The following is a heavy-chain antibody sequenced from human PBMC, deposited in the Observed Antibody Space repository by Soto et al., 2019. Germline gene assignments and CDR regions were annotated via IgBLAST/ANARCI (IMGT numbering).Heavy chain of an antibody. J-gene: IGHJ6*02. Sequence: PGGSLRLSCAASGFTFSSYAMHWVRQAPGKGLEWVAVISYDGSNKYYADSVKGRFTISRDNSKNTLYLQMNSLRAEDTAVYYCARDLRMVGRYTYYGMDVWGQGTTVTVSS. V-gene: IGHV3-30-3*01. CDR2: ISYDGSNK. D-gene: IGHD3-10*01. CDR1: GFTFSSYA. CDR3: ARDLRMVGRYTYYGMDV.